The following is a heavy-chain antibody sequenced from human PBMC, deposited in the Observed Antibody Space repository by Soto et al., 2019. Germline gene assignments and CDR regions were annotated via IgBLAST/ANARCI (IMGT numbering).Heavy chain of an antibody. D-gene: IGHD3-10*01. J-gene: IGHJ6*02. CDR2: IIPILGIP. CDR3: ARFRGSYGMDV. Sequence: QVQLVQSGAEVKKPGSSVKVSCKASGGTFSSYTISWVRQAPGQGLEWMGRIIPILGIPNYAQKFQGRVTITADKSTSPAYMELSSLISEDTAVYYCARFRGSYGMDVWGQGTTVTVSS. V-gene: IGHV1-69*02. CDR1: GGTFSSYT.